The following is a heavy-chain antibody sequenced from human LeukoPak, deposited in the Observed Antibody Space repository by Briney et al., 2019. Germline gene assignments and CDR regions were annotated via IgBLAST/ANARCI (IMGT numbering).Heavy chain of an antibody. D-gene: IGHD1-1*01. J-gene: IGHJ4*02. V-gene: IGHV4-34*01. CDR2: IYPSGAT. CDR3: AGYHNWFLNDH. Sequence: SETLSLTCAVYGGSFSDYYWSWFRPPPGKGLEWIGEIYPSGATFYNPSLKSRVTVSKDTSKSQFSLNLRFVTAADTALYYCAGYHNWFLNDHWGQGTLVTVSS. CDR1: GGSFSDYY.